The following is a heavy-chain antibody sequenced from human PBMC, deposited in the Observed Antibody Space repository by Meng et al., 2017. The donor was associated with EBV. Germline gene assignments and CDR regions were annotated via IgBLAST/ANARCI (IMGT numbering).Heavy chain of an antibody. CDR2: IYYSGST. CDR3: ADYSS. J-gene: IGHJ4*02. V-gene: IGHV4-39*07. D-gene: IGHD4-11*01. CDR1: GGSISSSSYY. Sequence: QLQLPEPVPRLVNPSATLSLTGTVYGGSISSSSYYWGWIREPPGNGLEWIGSIYYSGSTYYNPSLKSRVTISVDTSKNQFSLKLSSVTAADTAVYYCADYSSWGQGTLVTVSS.